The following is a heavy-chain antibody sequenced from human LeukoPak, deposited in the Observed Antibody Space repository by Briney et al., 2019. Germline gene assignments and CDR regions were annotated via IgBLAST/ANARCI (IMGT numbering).Heavy chain of an antibody. Sequence: SETLSLTCTVSGASIRSFYWSWIRQPPGKGLEWIGDIFYSGRTKYNASLKSRLTISLETSKDQFSLKLTSVTAADTAVYYCARIFGSGSYFYYYGMDVWGQGTTVTVS. D-gene: IGHD3-10*01. CDR1: GASIRSFY. J-gene: IGHJ6*02. V-gene: IGHV4-59*01. CDR3: ARIFGSGSYFYYYGMDV. CDR2: IFYSGRT.